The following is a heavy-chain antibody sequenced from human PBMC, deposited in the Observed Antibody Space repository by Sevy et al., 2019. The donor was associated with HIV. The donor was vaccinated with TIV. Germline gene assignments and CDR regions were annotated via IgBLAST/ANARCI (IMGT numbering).Heavy chain of an antibody. J-gene: IGHJ6*02. CDR1: GFTVSSNY. D-gene: IGHD3-10*01. Sequence: GGSLRLSCAASGFTVSSNYMSWVRQAPGKGLEWDSVIYSGGSTYYADSVKGRFTISRDNSKNTLYLQMNSLRAEDTAVYYCATDRFRAVPYGMDVWGQGTTVTVSS. V-gene: IGHV3-53*01. CDR3: ATDRFRAVPYGMDV. CDR2: IYSGGST.